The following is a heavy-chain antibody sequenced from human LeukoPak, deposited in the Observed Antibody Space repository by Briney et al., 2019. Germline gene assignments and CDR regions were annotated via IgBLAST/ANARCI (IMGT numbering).Heavy chain of an antibody. Sequence: PGGSLRLSCAASGFTFSSYAMSWVRQAPGKGLEWVSGISGSGGSTDYADSVKGRFTISRDNSKNTLSLQVNSLRVDDTAVYYCAKDLRCSTTSCYRSFDIWGQGTVVTVSS. CDR1: GFTFSSYA. V-gene: IGHV3-23*01. D-gene: IGHD2-2*01. J-gene: IGHJ3*02. CDR3: AKDLRCSTTSCYRSFDI. CDR2: ISGSGGST.